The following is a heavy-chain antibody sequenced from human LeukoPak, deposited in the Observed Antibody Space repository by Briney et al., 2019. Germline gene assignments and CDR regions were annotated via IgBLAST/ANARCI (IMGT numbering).Heavy chain of an antibody. CDR2: IYPSHSNP. V-gene: IGHV5-51*01. CDR3: ARSYYDHLWGRGAYFDH. Sequence: GGSLKISCKGSGYTYSTYWIGWGRQRPGKGVEWMGIIYPSHSNPRYRPSFRGQVTISADKSISTAHLPCGSPKSSHPAIHYCARSYYDHLWGRGAYFDHWGQGTLVTVSS. D-gene: IGHD3-16*01. J-gene: IGHJ4*02. CDR1: GYTYSTYW.